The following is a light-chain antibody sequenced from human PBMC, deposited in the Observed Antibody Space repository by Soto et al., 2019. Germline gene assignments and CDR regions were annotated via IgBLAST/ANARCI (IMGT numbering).Light chain of an antibody. V-gene: IGKV3-20*01. Sequence: DIVLTQSPGTLSLSPGDRVTLSCRASQSVSSSYLAWYQQTPGQAPRLLIYGASSRATGIPDRFSGSGSGTDFTLTISRLEPEDFAVYYCQQYGSTPLTFGEGTKVEIK. CDR3: QQYGSTPLT. CDR1: QSVSSSY. J-gene: IGKJ1*01. CDR2: GAS.